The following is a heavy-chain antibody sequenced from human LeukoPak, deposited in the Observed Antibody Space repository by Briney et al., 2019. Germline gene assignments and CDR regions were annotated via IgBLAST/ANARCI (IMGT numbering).Heavy chain of an antibody. Sequence: SETLSLTCTVSGGSLSSGGSYWGWIRQPPGKGLEWIGEINRSGSTNYNPSLKSRVTISVDTPKNQFSLKLSSVTAADTAVYYCAREVLRKFDYWGQGTLVTVSS. CDR3: AREVLRKFDY. CDR2: INRSGST. D-gene: IGHD4-17*01. J-gene: IGHJ4*02. V-gene: IGHV4-39*07. CDR1: GGSLSSGGSY.